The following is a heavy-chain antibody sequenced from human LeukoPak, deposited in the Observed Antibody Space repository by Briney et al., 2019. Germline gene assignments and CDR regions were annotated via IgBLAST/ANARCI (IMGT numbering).Heavy chain of an antibody. D-gene: IGHD5-18*01. CDR3: AKRGTTMEKEGFDY. V-gene: IGHV3-74*01. Sequence: GGSLRLSCVASGFTFSDYWMHWVRQAPGKGLVWVSRINSDESSTSYADSVKGRFTISRDNAKNTLYLQMNSLRAEDTAVYYCAKRGTTMEKEGFDYWAQGTLVTVSS. CDR1: GFTFSDYW. J-gene: IGHJ4*02. CDR2: INSDESST.